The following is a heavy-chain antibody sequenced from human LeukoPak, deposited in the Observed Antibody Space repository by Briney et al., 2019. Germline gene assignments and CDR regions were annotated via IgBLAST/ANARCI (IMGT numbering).Heavy chain of an antibody. V-gene: IGHV3-23*01. J-gene: IGHJ5*02. CDR2: ISGSGGST. D-gene: IGHD3-10*02. Sequence: GGSLRLSCAASGFIFSSYAMSWVRQAPGKGLEWVSTISGSGGSTYYADSVKGRFTISRDNSKNTLYLQMNSLRAEDTAVYYCAKVGYYVDNWFDPWGQGTLVTVSS. CDR3: AKVGYYVDNWFDP. CDR1: GFIFSSYA.